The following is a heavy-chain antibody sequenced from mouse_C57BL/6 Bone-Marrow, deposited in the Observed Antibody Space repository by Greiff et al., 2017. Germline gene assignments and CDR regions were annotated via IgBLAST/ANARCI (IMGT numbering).Heavy chain of an antibody. CDR3: ARENLIMTTVGYAMDY. D-gene: IGHD1-1*01. Sequence: QVQLQQPGAELVKPGASVKMSCKASGYTFTSYWITWVKQRPGQGLEWIGDIYPGSGSTNYNEKFKSKATLTVDTSSSTAYMQLSSLTSEDSAVYYGARENLIMTTVGYAMDYWGQGTSVTVSS. CDR2: IYPGSGST. J-gene: IGHJ4*01. V-gene: IGHV1-55*01. CDR1: GYTFTSYW.